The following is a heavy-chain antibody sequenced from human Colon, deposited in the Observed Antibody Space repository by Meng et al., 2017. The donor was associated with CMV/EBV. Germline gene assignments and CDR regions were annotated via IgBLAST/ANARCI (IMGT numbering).Heavy chain of an antibody. J-gene: IGHJ4*02. V-gene: IGHV3-48*03. CDR3: VFSGSHDYYFDS. CDR2: MSFGGTTI. CDR1: GFSITSYE. Sequence: GGLLRLSCAASGFSITSYEMNWVRQAPGKGLEWVSYMSFGGTTIYYADSVKGRFTISRDNAKNSLFLQLNSLRAEDTALYYCVFSGSHDYYFDSWGQGTLVTVSS. D-gene: IGHD1-26*01.